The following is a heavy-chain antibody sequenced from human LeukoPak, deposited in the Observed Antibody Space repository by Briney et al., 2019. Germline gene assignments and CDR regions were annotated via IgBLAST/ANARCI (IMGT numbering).Heavy chain of an antibody. CDR2: IYYSGST. D-gene: IGHD2-15*01. V-gene: IGHV4-59*01. CDR3: AREGGYCSGGSCYGY. Sequence: PSETLSLTCAVYGGSFSGYYWSWIRQPPGKGLEWIGSIYYSGSTNYNPSLKSRVTISVDTSKNQFSLKLSSVTAADTAVYYCAREGGYCSGGSCYGYWGQGTLVTVSS. J-gene: IGHJ4*02. CDR1: GGSFSGYY.